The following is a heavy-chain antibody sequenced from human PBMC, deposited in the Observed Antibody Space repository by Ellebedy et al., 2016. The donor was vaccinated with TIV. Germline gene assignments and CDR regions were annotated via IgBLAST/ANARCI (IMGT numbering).Heavy chain of an antibody. CDR2: ISSSGSTI. J-gene: IGHJ1*01. Sequence: GGSLRLSXAASGFTFSDYYMSWIRQAPGKGLEWVSYISSSGSTIYYADSVKGRFTISRDNAKNSLYLQMNSLRAEDTAVYYCARAAGARTHSLYFQHWGQGTLVTVSS. V-gene: IGHV3-11*04. D-gene: IGHD1-26*01. CDR1: GFTFSDYY. CDR3: ARAAGARTHSLYFQH.